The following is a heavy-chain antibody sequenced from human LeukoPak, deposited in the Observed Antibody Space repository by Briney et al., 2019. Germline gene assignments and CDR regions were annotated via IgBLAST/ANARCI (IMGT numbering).Heavy chain of an antibody. J-gene: IGHJ3*02. CDR2: ISSSSSYI. D-gene: IGHD2-2*01. CDR1: GFTFSSYN. CDR3: ARLRGYCSSTSCYAAFDI. V-gene: IGHV3-21*01. Sequence: GGSLRLSCAASGFTFSSYNMNWVRQAPGKGLEWVSSISSSSSYIYYADSVKGRFTISRDNAKNSLYLQMNSLRAEDTAVYYCARLRGYCSSTSCYAAFDIWGQGTMVTVSS.